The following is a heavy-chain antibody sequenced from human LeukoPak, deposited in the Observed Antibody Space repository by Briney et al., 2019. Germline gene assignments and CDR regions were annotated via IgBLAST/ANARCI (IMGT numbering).Heavy chain of an antibody. CDR3: ARGHYGMDV. CDR2: IKQDGGEK. J-gene: IGHJ6*02. Sequence: GGSLRLSCAASGFTFSSYWMTWVRQAPGKGLGWVANIKQDGGEKYYVDSVKGRFTISRDNAKNSVYLQMNSLRADDTAVYYCARGHYGMDVWGHGTTVTVSS. V-gene: IGHV3-7*01. CDR1: GFTFSSYW.